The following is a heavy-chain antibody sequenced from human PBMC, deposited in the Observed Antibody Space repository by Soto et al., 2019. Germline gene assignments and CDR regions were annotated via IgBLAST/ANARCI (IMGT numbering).Heavy chain of an antibody. CDR3: ARDLSSSNDY. J-gene: IGHJ4*02. CDR1: GFTFSSYG. D-gene: IGHD6-13*01. CDR2: IYSGGTT. V-gene: IGHV3-66*01. Sequence: GGSLRLSCAASGFTFSSYGMXWVRQAPGKGLEWVSLIYSGGTTYYADSVKDRFTISRDNSKNTLYLQMNSLRAEDTAVYYCARDLSSSNDYWGQGTLVTVSS.